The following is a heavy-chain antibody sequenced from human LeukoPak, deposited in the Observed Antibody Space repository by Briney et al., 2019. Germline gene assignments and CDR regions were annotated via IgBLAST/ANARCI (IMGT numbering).Heavy chain of an antibody. V-gene: IGHV4-39*01. D-gene: IGHD6-19*01. Sequence: SETLSLTCNVSGGSISSNGWSWGWVRQPPGKGLEWIGSIYYSGSTYYNPSLKSRVTISVDTSKNQFSLKLSSVTAADTAVYYCARRIAVAEVDYWGQGTLVTVSS. CDR2: IYYSGST. J-gene: IGHJ4*02. CDR1: GGSISSNGWS. CDR3: ARRIAVAEVDY.